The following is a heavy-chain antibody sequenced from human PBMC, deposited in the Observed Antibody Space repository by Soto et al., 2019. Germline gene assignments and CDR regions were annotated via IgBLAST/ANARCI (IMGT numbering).Heavy chain of an antibody. CDR1: GYTFTSYG. D-gene: IGHD3-10*01. J-gene: IGHJ4*02. V-gene: IGHV1-18*01. CDR3: ARTGFYYYGSGSPVAVDY. CDR2: ISAYNGNT. Sequence: QVQLVQSGAEVKKPGASVKVSCKASGYTFTSYGISWVRQAPGQGLEWMGWISAYNGNTNYAQKLQGRVTMTTDTSTSTAYMELRSLRSDDTAVYFCARTGFYYYGSGSPVAVDYWGQGTLVTVSS.